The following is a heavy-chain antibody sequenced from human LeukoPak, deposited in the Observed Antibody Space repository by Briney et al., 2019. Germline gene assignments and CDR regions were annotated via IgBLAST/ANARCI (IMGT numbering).Heavy chain of an antibody. V-gene: IGHV3-21*01. CDR3: ARDTIYGSGSYYPVY. J-gene: IGHJ4*02. D-gene: IGHD3-10*01. Sequence: GGSLRLSCAASGFTFSSYSMNWVRQAPGKGLEWVSSISSSSSYIYYADSEKGRFTISRDNAKNSLYLQMNSLRAEDTAVYYCARDTIYGSGSYYPVYWGQGTLVTVSS. CDR2: ISSSSSYI. CDR1: GFTFSSYS.